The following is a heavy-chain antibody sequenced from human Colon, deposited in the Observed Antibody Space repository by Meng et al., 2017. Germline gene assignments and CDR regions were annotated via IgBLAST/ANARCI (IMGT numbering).Heavy chain of an antibody. J-gene: IGHJ4*02. D-gene: IGHD2-2*01. CDR1: GDTLTNNG. CDR2: ISTYNGNT. Sequence: QLAQSGAEVKRHGAAVQSSGKAAGDTLTNNGITWWRQAPGKWVEWMGWISTYNGNTNYAQKLQGRVIMTTYTSTSTAYMALGSLRSDDADVYYCARTGCSSSSCYDYWGQGTLVTVSS. V-gene: IGHV1-18*01. CDR3: ARTGCSSSSCYDY.